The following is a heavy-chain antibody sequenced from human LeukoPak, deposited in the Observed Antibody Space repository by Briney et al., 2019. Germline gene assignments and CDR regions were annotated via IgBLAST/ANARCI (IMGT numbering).Heavy chain of an antibody. D-gene: IGHD6-13*01. Sequence: SETLSLTCTVAGGSISSYYWSWIRQPAGKGLEWIGRIYTSGSTNYNPSLKSRVTISVDTSKNQSSLKLSSVTAADTAVYYCARRGSSWKDAFDIWGQGTMVTVSS. CDR1: GGSISSYY. CDR3: ARRGSSWKDAFDI. CDR2: IYTSGST. V-gene: IGHV4-4*07. J-gene: IGHJ3*02.